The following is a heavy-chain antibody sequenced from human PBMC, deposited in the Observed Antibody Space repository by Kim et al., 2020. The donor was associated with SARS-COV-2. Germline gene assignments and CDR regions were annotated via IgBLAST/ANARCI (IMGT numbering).Heavy chain of an antibody. V-gene: IGHV4-59*01. D-gene: IGHD6-13*01. J-gene: IGHJ3*02. CDR3: ARDLIAAAGKTRVFDI. Sequence: SLKVRVTISVDTSKNQFSLKLSSVTAADTAVYYCARDLIAAAGKTRVFDIWGQGTMVTVSS.